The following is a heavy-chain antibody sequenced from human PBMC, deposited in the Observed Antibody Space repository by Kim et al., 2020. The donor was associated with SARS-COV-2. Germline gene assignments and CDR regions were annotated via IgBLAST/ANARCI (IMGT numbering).Heavy chain of an antibody. V-gene: IGHV4-39*01. CDR1: GGSISSCSYY. CDR3: ANTYSSLVDY. J-gene: IGHJ4*02. Sequence: SETLSLTCTVSGGSISSCSYYWGWIRQPPGKGLEWIGSIYYSGSTYYNPSLKSRVTISVDTSKNQFSLKLSSVTAADTAVYYCANTYSSLVDYWGQGTLVTVSS. D-gene: IGHD6-13*01. CDR2: IYYSGST.